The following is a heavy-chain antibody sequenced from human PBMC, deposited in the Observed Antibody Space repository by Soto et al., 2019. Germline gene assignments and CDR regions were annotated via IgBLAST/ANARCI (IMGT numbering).Heavy chain of an antibody. J-gene: IGHJ4*02. CDR1: GFTFRSYA. CDR3: AKDDSLEWFFPLDA. V-gene: IGHV3-23*01. CDR2: ISGGGSDT. D-gene: IGHD3-3*01. Sequence: EVHLLESGGGLVQPGGSLRLSCSASGFTFRSYAMSWVRQAPGKGLEWVSGISGGGSDTYYSDSVRGRFTISRDNSKSTLCLQMNSLRVEDSAVYFCAKDDSLEWFFPLDAWGQGTLVTVSS.